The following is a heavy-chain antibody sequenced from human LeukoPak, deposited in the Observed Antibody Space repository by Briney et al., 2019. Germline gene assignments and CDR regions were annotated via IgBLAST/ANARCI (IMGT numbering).Heavy chain of an antibody. CDR1: GGSIGSGSYY. D-gene: IGHD3-22*01. CDR3: ARDRTYYYDSSGYADAFDI. J-gene: IGHJ3*02. CDR2: IYTSGST. Sequence: KPSQTLSLTCTVSGGSIGSGSYYWSWIRQPAGKGLEWIGRIYTSGSTNYNPSLKSRVTISVDTSKNQFSLKLSSVTAADTAVYYCARDRTYYYDSSGYADAFDIWGQGTMVTVSS. V-gene: IGHV4-61*02.